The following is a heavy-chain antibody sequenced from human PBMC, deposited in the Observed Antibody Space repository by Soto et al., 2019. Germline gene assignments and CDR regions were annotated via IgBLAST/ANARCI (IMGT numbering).Heavy chain of an antibody. CDR1: GFTFSSYS. V-gene: IGHV3-48*02. CDR2: ISSSSSTI. CDR3: ARALIDYYDSSGLDY. D-gene: IGHD3-22*01. Sequence: GGSLRLSCAASGFTFSSYSMNWVRQAPGKGLEWVSYISSSSSTIYYADSVKGQFTISRDNAKNSLYLQMNSLRDEDTAVYYCARALIDYYDSSGLDYWGQGTLVTVSS. J-gene: IGHJ4*02.